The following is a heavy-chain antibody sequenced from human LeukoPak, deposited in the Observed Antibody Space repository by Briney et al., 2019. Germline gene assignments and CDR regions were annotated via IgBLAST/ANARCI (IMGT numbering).Heavy chain of an antibody. V-gene: IGHV3-21*01. D-gene: IGHD6-19*01. J-gene: IGHJ3*02. CDR3: ARDGSYSSGWYEAFDI. Sequence: PVGSLRLSSAASGFTFSSYSMNWVRQAPGKGLGWGSSIISSSSYIYYADSVKGRFTISRDNAKNSLYLQMNSLRAEDTAVYYCARDGSYSSGWYEAFDIWGQGTMVTVSS. CDR2: IISSSSYI. CDR1: GFTFSSYS.